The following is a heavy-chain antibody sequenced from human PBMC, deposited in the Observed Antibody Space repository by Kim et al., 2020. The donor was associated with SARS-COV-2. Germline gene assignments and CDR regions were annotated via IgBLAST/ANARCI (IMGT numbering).Heavy chain of an antibody. J-gene: IGHJ4*02. CDR3: AKAGTPVPTGYFDY. V-gene: IGHV3-23*01. Sequence: GGSLRLSCAASGFTFSSYAMSWVRQAPGKGLEWVSAISGSGGSTYYADSVRGRFTISRDNSKNTLYLQMNSLRAEDTAVYYCAKAGTPVPTGYFDYWGQGTLVTVSS. D-gene: IGHD4-17*01. CDR1: GFTFSSYA. CDR2: ISGSGGST.